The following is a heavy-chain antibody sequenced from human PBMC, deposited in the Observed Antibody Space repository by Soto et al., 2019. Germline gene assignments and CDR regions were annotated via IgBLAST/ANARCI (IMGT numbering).Heavy chain of an antibody. J-gene: IGHJ5*02. Sequence: QVQLQQWGAGLLKPSETLSLTCAVYGGSFSGYYWSWIRQPPGKGLEWIGEINHSGSTNYNPSLKSRVTISVDTSKNQFSLKLSSVTAADTAVYYCAADSWYWAGGFDPWGQGTLVTVSS. CDR2: INHSGST. V-gene: IGHV4-34*01. D-gene: IGHD6-13*01. CDR3: AADSWYWAGGFDP. CDR1: GGSFSGYY.